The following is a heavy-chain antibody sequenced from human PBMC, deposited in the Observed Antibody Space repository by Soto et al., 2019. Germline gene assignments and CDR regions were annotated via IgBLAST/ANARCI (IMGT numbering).Heavy chain of an antibody. Sequence: GESLKISCKGSGYSFTSYWIGWVRQMPGKGLEWMGIIYPGDSDTRYSPSFQGQVTISADKSISTAYLQGSSLKASDTAMYYCARHVDDSFGPKEALWGGGWFDPWGQGTLVTVSS. CDR3: ARHVDDSFGPKEALWGGGWFDP. D-gene: IGHD3-16*01. J-gene: IGHJ5*02. V-gene: IGHV5-51*01. CDR2: IYPGDSDT. CDR1: GYSFTSYW.